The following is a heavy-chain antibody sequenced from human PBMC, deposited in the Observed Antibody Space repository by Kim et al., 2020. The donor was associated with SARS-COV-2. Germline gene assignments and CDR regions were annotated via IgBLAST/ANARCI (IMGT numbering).Heavy chain of an antibody. CDR1: GGSISSSSYY. J-gene: IGHJ4*01. D-gene: IGHD3-10*01. Sequence: SETLSLTCTVSGGSISSSSYYWGWIRQPPGKGLEWIGSIYYSGSTYYNPSLKSRVTISVDTSKNQFSLKLSSVTAADTAVYHCARAGLLWFGEFNYFDY. CDR3: ARAGLLWFGEFNYFDY. CDR2: IYYSGST. V-gene: IGHV4-39*07.